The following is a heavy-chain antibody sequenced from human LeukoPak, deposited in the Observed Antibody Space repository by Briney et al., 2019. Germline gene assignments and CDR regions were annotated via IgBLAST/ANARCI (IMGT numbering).Heavy chain of an antibody. CDR2: ITSSGDTI. CDR3: ARGSIAAAGTLR. D-gene: IGHD6-13*01. J-gene: IGHJ4*02. Sequence: GGSLRLSCTTSVFPFSRYSMNWVRQAPGKGLEWVSYITSSGDTIYYADSVKGRFTISRDNAKNSVYLQMNSLRAEDTAVYYCARGSIAAAGTLRWGQGTLVTVSS. CDR1: VFPFSRYS. V-gene: IGHV3-48*01.